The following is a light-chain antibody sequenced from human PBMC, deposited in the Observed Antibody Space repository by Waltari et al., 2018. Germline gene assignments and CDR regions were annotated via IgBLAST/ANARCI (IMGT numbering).Light chain of an antibody. Sequence: QSALTQPPSASGSPGPSVPISCTGTSSDVGGYHSVSWYQQHPGKAPKLMIYEVSKRPSGVPDRFSGSKSGNTASLTVSGLQAEDEADYYCSSYAGSNPVVFGGGTKLTVL. CDR1: SSDVGGYHS. V-gene: IGLV2-8*01. CDR3: SSYAGSNPVV. J-gene: IGLJ2*01. CDR2: EVS.